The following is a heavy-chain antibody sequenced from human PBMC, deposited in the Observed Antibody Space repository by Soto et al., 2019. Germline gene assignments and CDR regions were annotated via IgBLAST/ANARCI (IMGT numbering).Heavy chain of an antibody. CDR1: GGSISSSNW. V-gene: IGHV4-4*02. CDR3: ARGLSALSTLDY. D-gene: IGHD3-16*02. CDR2: IYHSGST. Sequence: QVQLQESGPGLVKPSGTLSLTCAVSGGSISSSNWWSWVRQPPGKGLEWIGEIYHSGSTNYTPSLKGRVTISVDTSKNQFSLKLSSVTGADTAVYYCARGLSALSTLDYWGQGTLVTVSS. J-gene: IGHJ4*02.